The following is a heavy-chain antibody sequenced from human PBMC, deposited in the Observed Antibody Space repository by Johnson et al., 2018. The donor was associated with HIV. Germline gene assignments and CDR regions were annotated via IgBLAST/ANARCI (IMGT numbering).Heavy chain of an antibody. V-gene: IGHV3-NL1*01. CDR1: GFTFSSYA. Sequence: QVQVVESGGALVQPGGSLRLSCAASGFTFSSYAMHWVRQAPGKGLEWVAVIYSGGSTYYADSVKGRFTISRDNSKNTLYLQMNSLRAEDTAVYYCAREDYTDAFDIWGQGTMVTVSS. J-gene: IGHJ3*02. CDR3: AREDYTDAFDI. CDR2: IYSGGST. D-gene: IGHD4-11*01.